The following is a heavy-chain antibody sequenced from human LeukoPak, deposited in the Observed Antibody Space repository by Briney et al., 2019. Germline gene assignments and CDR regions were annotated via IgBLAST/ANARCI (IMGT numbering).Heavy chain of an antibody. CDR2: ISGYGEKI. CDR3: AKHTREGASDTPFDY. J-gene: IGHJ4*02. Sequence: TGGSLRLSCAPFGFTFGDYAMTWVRQAPGKGLEWVSDISGYGEKIFHADSVKGRFTISRDNAKNSLYLQMNSLRAEDTAVYYCAKHTREGASDTPFDYWGQGTLVTVSS. D-gene: IGHD2-15*01. CDR1: GFTFGDYA. V-gene: IGHV3-23*01.